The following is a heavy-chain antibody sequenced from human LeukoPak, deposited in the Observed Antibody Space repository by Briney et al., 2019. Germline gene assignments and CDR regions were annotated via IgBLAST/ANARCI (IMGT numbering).Heavy chain of an antibody. J-gene: IGHJ4*02. CDR3: ARDEGWIQLFF. D-gene: IGHD5-18*01. V-gene: IGHV3-74*01. Sequence: PGGSLRLSCAASGFIFSSYWMFWVRRAPGKGLLCVSRINSDGSSTSYADSVKGRFTISRDNSENMVYLQMNSLRAEDTAMYYCARDEGWIQLFFRGQGTLVTVSS. CDR1: GFIFSSYW. CDR2: INSDGSST.